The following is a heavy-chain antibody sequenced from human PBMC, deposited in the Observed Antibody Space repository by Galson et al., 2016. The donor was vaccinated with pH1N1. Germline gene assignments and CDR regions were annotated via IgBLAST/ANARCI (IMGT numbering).Heavy chain of an antibody. CDR2: IDWDDDK. J-gene: IGHJ3*02. D-gene: IGHD6-19*01. Sequence: PALVKPTQTLTLTCTFSGFSLSGSGMSVSWIRQPPGKALEWLARIDWDDDKFYSTSLQTRLTISKDTSKNQVVLTMTNMDPVDTATYYCARTKRRGGWAFDIWGQGTIIIISS. V-gene: IGHV2-70*17. CDR1: GFSLSGSGMS. CDR3: ARTKRRGGWAFDI.